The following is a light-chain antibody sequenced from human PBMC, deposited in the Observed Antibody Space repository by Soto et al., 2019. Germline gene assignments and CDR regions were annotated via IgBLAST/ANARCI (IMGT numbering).Light chain of an antibody. V-gene: IGKV3-20*01. Sequence: EIVLTQSPGTLSVPLGETATLSCRASQTVSSNYVAWYQQKAGQAPRLLIYGATNRATGVSNNFSGGGSGTAFTVTIFSLEQVDPAIYIGQQYGTSPPTYGGGTKVEIK. J-gene: IGKJ4*01. CDR1: QTVSSNY. CDR3: QQYGTSPPT. CDR2: GAT.